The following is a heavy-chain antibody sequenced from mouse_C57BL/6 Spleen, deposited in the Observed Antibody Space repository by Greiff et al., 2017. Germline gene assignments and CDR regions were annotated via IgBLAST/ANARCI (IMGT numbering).Heavy chain of an antibody. J-gene: IGHJ1*03. Sequence: VQLQQSGPVLVKPGASVKMSCKASGYTFTDYYMNWVKQSNGKSLEWIGVINPYNGGTSYNQKFKGKATLTVDKSSSTAYMELNSLTSEDSAVYYCARSGYYGSREKYFDVWGTGTTVTVSS. V-gene: IGHV1-19*01. CDR3: ARSGYYGSREKYFDV. CDR2: INPYNGGT. D-gene: IGHD1-1*01. CDR1: GYTFTDYY.